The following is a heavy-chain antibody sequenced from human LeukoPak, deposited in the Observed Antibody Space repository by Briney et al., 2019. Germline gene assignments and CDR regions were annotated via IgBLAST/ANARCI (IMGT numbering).Heavy chain of an antibody. J-gene: IGHJ4*02. CDR3: ARGRTYYDYVWGSSLDY. CDR1: GFTFSSYE. D-gene: IGHD3-16*01. Sequence: PGGSLRLSCVISGFTFSSYEMNWVRQAPGKGLEWVSYISSSGDTIYYADSVKGRFTISRDNAKNSLYLQMNSLRAEDTAVHYCARGRTYYDYVWGSSLDYWGQGTLVTVSS. CDR2: ISSSGDTI. V-gene: IGHV3-48*03.